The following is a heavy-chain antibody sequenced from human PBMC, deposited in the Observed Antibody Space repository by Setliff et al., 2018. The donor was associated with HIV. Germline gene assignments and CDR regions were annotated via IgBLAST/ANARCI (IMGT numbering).Heavy chain of an antibody. CDR2: IYNSGYS. V-gene: IGHV4-59*01. J-gene: IGHJ6*02. D-gene: IGHD5-12*01. Sequence: SETLSLTCKVSGASISSYYWSWVRQPPGKGLEWIGYIYNSGYSNSKPSLKRRVTMSLDTSKNQFSLELTSVTAADTAVYFCARGDGYRSNDAYYDTGMDVWGQGITVTVSS. CDR1: GASISSYY. CDR3: ARGDGYRSNDAYYDTGMDV.